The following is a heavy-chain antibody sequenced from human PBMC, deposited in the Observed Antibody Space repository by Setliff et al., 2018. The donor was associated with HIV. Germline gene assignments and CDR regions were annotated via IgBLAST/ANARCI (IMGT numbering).Heavy chain of an antibody. CDR1: GGSISSGSYY. CDR3: ARGESWAWELHAV. V-gene: IGHV4-61*09. CDR2: IYTSGST. D-gene: IGHD1-26*01. Sequence: SETLSLTCTVSGGSISSGSYYWSWIRQPAGKGLEWIGHIYTSGSTNYNPSLKSRVTLSVDTSKNQFSLRLSSVTAADTAVYYCARGESWAWELHAVWGQGTLVTVSS. J-gene: IGHJ4*02.